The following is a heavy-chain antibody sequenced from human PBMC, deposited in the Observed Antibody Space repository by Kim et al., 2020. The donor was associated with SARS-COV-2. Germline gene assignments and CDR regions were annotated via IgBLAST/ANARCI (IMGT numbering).Heavy chain of an antibody. V-gene: IGHV4-61*02. D-gene: IGHD3-22*01. CDR3: AREFREYYYDSSGYYFSAAFDY. CDR1: GGSISSGSYY. J-gene: IGHJ4*02. CDR2: IYTSGST. Sequence: SETLSLTCTVSGGSISSGSYYWSWIRQPAGKGLEWIGRIYTSGSTNYNPSLKSRVTISVDTSKNQFSLKLSSVTAADTAVYYCAREFREYYYDSSGYYFSAAFDYWGQGTLVTVSS.